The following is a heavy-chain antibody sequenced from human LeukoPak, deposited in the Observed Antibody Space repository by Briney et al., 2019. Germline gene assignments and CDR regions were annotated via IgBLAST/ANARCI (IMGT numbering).Heavy chain of an antibody. Sequence: GASVKVSCKASGYTFTSYDINWVRQATGQGLEWMRWMNPNSGNTGYAQKFQGRVTIARDTSISTAYMELSSLRSEDTAVYYCARGVVWFDPWGQGTLVTVSS. CDR1: GYTFTSYD. CDR2: MNPNSGNT. V-gene: IGHV1-8*03. J-gene: IGHJ5*02. CDR3: ARGVVWFDP.